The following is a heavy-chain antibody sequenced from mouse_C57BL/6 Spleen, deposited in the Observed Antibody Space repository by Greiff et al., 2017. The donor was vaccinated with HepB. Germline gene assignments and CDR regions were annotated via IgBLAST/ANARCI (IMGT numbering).Heavy chain of an antibody. CDR2: IDPANGNT. J-gene: IGHJ1*03. CDR3: VYGGRGTYWYFDV. D-gene: IGHD1-1*02. CDR1: GFNIKNTY. V-gene: IGHV14-3*01. Sequence: EVQLQESVAELVRPGASVKLSCTASGFNIKNTYMHWVKQRPEQGLEWIGRIDPANGNTKYAPKFQGKATITADTSSNTAYLQLSSLTSEDTAIYYCVYGGRGTYWYFDVWGTGTTVTVSS.